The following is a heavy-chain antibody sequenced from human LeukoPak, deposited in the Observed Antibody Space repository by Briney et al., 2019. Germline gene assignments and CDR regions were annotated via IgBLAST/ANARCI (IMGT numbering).Heavy chain of an antibody. CDR1: GVTLSGYS. CDR2: ISSSSSYI. CDR3: ARVSYDSSGYYDY. V-gene: IGHV3-21*01. J-gene: IGHJ4*01. D-gene: IGHD3-22*01. Sequence: GGALRLSCASSGVTLSGYSMNWGRQAPGRGLEWVSSISSSSSYIYYADSVKGRITISRDNAKNSLYLQMNSLSTEDTAVYYCARVSYDSSGYYDYWGHGTLVTVSS.